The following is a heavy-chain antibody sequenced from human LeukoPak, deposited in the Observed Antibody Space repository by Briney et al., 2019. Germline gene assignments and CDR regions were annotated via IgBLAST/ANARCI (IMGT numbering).Heavy chain of an antibody. CDR2: ISGSGGST. J-gene: IGHJ5*02. Sequence: PGGPLRLSCAASGFTFSSYAMSWARQAPGKGLEWVSAISGSGGSTYYADSVKGRFTISRDNSKNTLYLQMNSLRAEDTAVYYCAKEVYSNYRFDPWGQGTLVTVSS. D-gene: IGHD4-11*01. V-gene: IGHV3-23*01. CDR3: AKEVYSNYRFDP. CDR1: GFTFSSYA.